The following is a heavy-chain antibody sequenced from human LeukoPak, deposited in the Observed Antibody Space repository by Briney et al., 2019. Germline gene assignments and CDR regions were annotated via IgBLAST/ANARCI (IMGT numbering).Heavy chain of an antibody. CDR2: IIPIFGIA. Sequence: SVKVSCKASGGTFSSYAISWVRQAPGQGLEWMGRIIPIFGIANYEQKFQGRVTITADKSTSTAYMELSSLRSEDTAVYYCATGEPRGYSYGYYFDYWGQGTLVTVSS. J-gene: IGHJ4*02. CDR3: ATGEPRGYSYGYYFDY. V-gene: IGHV1-69*04. D-gene: IGHD5-18*01. CDR1: GGTFSSYA.